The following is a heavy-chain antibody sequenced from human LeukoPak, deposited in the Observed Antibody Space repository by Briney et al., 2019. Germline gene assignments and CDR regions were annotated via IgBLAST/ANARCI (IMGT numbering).Heavy chain of an antibody. CDR2: INMQGSGT. CDR1: GFRFSSYW. Sequence: GGSLRLSCVASGFRFSSYWMHWVRQIPGQGLVWVARINMQGSGTNYAESVEGRFTISRDNAKNSLYLQMNSLRAEDTAVYYCARDFHRYCYDCGDYYTTFDIWGQGTMVTVSS. CDR3: ARDFHRYCYDCGDYYTTFDI. D-gene: IGHD3-22*01. J-gene: IGHJ3*02. V-gene: IGHV3-74*01.